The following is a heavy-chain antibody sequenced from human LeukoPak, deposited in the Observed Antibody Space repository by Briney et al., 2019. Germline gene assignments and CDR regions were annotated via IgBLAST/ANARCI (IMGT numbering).Heavy chain of an antibody. D-gene: IGHD3-3*01. CDR1: GFTFSSYS. CDR3: ARDQISYYDFWSGYYPYDY. Sequence: GGSLRLSCAASGFTFSSYSMNWVRQAPGKGLEWVSSISSSSSYIYYADSVKGRFTISRDNAKHSLYLQMNSLRAEDTAVYYCARDQISYYDFWSGYYPYDYWGQGTLVTVSS. J-gene: IGHJ4*02. CDR2: ISSSSSYI. V-gene: IGHV3-21*01.